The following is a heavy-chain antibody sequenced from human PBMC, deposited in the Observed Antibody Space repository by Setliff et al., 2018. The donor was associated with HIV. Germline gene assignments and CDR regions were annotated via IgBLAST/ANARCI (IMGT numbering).Heavy chain of an antibody. CDR2: TTSNGRTT. V-gene: IGHV3-23*01. CDR1: GFTFSAFA. D-gene: IGHD3-3*01. Sequence: GGSLRLSCAASGFTFSAFAMTWVRRAPGRGLEWVSATTSNGRTTDYAESVRGRFTLSRDNSGNTLYLQMTSLRAEDTAIYYCAKAWGSGYPSFESALMFDVWGQGTLVTVSS. J-gene: IGHJ4*02. CDR3: AKAWGSGYPSFESALMFDV.